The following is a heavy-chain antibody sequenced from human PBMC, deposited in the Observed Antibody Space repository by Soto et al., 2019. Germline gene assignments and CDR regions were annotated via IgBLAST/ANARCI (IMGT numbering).Heavy chain of an antibody. Sequence: ASVKVSCKASGYTLIDYYIHWVRQAPGQGLEWMGWLNPNNGDTNFEQKFRGRVTMTRDTSINTAYMELSGLRSDDAARYYSARSDYYDSELDYWVEVTLVTVSS. J-gene: IGHJ4*02. D-gene: IGHD3-22*01. CDR2: LNPNNGDT. CDR3: ARSDYYDSELDY. V-gene: IGHV1-2*02. CDR1: GYTLIDYY.